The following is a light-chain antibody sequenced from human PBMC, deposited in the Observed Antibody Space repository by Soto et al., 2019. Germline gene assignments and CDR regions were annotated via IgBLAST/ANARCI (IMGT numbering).Light chain of an antibody. J-gene: IGKJ5*01. CDR3: QQANSFPIT. CDR2: AAS. V-gene: IGKV1-39*01. CDR1: QSISSY. Sequence: DIKMTQSPSSPSASVGDIVTITCRASQSISSYLNWYQQKPGKAPKLLIYAASSLQSGVPSRFSGSGSGTDFTLTISSLQPEDFATYYCQQANSFPITFGQGTRLEIK.